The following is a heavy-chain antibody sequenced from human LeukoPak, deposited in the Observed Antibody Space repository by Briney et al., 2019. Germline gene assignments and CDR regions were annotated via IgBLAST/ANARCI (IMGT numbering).Heavy chain of an antibody. D-gene: IGHD2-2*02. Sequence: GGSLRLSCAASGFTFSSYSMNWVRQAPGEGLEWVSSISSSSSYIYYADSVKGRFTISRDNAKNSLYLQMNSLRAEDTAVYYCARDHTSQYQLLYPYYYYYYGMDVWGQGTTVTVSS. CDR2: ISSSSSYI. V-gene: IGHV3-21*01. J-gene: IGHJ6*02. CDR3: ARDHTSQYQLLYPYYYYYYGMDV. CDR1: GFTFSSYS.